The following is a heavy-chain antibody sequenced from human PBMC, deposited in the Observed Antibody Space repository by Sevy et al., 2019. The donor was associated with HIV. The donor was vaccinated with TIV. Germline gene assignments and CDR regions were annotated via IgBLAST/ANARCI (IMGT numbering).Heavy chain of an antibody. CDR1: GFTFSSYA. D-gene: IGHD4-17*01. CDR3: VRSRDGDYPTWYFDL. Sequence: GGSLRLSCAASGFTFSSYAMHWVRQAPGKGLEWVAVISYDGSNKYYADSVKGRFTISRDNSKNTLYLQMNSLRAEDTAVYYCVRSRDGDYPTWYFDLWGRGTLVTVSS. CDR2: ISYDGSNK. V-gene: IGHV3-30-3*01. J-gene: IGHJ2*01.